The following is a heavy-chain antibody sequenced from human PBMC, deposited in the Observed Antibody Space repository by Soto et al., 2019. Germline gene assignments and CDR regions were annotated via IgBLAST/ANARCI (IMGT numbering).Heavy chain of an antibody. J-gene: IGHJ6*02. D-gene: IGHD3-22*01. V-gene: IGHV1-69*13. CDR3: ARSRVVTRLYYYYYGMDV. Sequence: SVKVSCKASGYTFSNYGLSWVRQAPGQGLEWMGGISPNIGTTNYAQKFQGRVTITADESTSTAYMELSSLRSEDTAVYYCARSRVVTRLYYYYYGMDVWGQGTTVTVSS. CDR2: ISPNIGTT. CDR1: GYTFSNYG.